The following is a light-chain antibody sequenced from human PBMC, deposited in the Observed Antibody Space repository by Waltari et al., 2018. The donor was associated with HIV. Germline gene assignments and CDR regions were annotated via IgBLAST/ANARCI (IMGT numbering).Light chain of an antibody. Sequence: SYELTQPPSVSVSLGQMARITCSGEALPKKYTYWYQQKPGQAPVLVIYKDTERPSGIPERFSGSTSGTTVTLTISGVQVEDEADYYCLSSDSSGTFWVFGGGTKLTVL. CDR2: KDT. CDR1: ALPKKY. J-gene: IGLJ3*02. CDR3: LSSDSSGTFWV. V-gene: IGLV3-16*01.